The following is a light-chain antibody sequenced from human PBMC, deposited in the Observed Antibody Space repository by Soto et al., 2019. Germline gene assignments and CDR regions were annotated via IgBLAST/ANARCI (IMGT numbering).Light chain of an antibody. CDR2: GAS. CDR3: QQRSHWPT. J-gene: IGKJ2*01. V-gene: IGKV3-11*01. Sequence: EIVLTQSPATLSLSPGERATLSCRASQTVSSYLAWYQLKPGQAPRLLIYGASNRATGIPARFSGSGSATDFTLTISSLGPEDFAVYYCQQRSHWPTFGQGTKLEIK. CDR1: QTVSSY.